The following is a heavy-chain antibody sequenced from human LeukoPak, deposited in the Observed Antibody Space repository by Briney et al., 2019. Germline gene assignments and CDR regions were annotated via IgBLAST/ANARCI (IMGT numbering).Heavy chain of an antibody. J-gene: IGHJ4*02. V-gene: IGHV4-59*08. D-gene: IGHD3-22*01. CDR2: IYYSGST. CDR3: ARLYYYNSSGYYSYYFDY. Sequence: SETLSLTCTVSGGSISSYYWSWIRQPPGKGLEWIGYIYYSGSTNYNPSLKSRVTISVDTSKNQFSLKLSSVTAADTAVYYCARLYYYNSSGYYSYYFDYWDQGTLVTVSS. CDR1: GGSISSYY.